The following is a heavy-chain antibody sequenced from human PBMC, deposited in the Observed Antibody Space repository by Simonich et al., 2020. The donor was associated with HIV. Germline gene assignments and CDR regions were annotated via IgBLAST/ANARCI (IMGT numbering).Heavy chain of an antibody. CDR3: ARHHELGMGWFDP. CDR1: GGSFSSYY. D-gene: IGHD7-27*01. Sequence: QVQLQQWGAGLLKPSETLSLTCAVYGGSFSSYYWSWIRQPPGKGLEWIGEIYHSGNTNYNPSLKSRVTISVDTSKNQFSLKLSSVTAADTAVYYCARHHELGMGWFDPWGQGTLVTVSS. J-gene: IGHJ5*02. CDR2: IYHSGNT. V-gene: IGHV4-34*01.